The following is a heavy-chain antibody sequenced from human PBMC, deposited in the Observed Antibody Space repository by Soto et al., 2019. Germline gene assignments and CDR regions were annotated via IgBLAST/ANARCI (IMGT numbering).Heavy chain of an antibody. Sequence: QVQLVQSGAEVKKPGASVKVSCKGSGYSFRSYDITWVRQAPGQGLEWMGWVHPETGSTGYAQRFQGRVSMTSDTSRNTTYMALSDLRVEDTAVYYCACVRVPADWLDPWGQGTLVTVSS. D-gene: IGHD6-6*01. CDR3: ACVRVPADWLDP. CDR2: VHPETGST. J-gene: IGHJ5*02. CDR1: GYSFRSYD. V-gene: IGHV1-8*02.